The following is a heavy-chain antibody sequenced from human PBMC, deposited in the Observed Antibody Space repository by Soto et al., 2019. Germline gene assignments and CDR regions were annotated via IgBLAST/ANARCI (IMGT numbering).Heavy chain of an antibody. CDR3: AIGTYSFDSIGYVGAFDI. J-gene: IGHJ3*02. Sequence: QVQLVQSGAEVKKPGSSVKVSCKASGGSFSNYAVNWVRQAPGQGLEWMGGIIPMFDTTNNAQKFQGRVTITADESTSTAYMELSSLRSADTAVYYCAIGTYSFDSIGYVGAFDIWGQGTVVTVSS. V-gene: IGHV1-69*01. D-gene: IGHD3-22*01. CDR1: GGSFSNYA. CDR2: IIPMFDTT.